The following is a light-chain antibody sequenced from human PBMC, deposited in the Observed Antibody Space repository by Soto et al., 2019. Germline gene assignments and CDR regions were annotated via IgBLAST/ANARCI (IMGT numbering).Light chain of an antibody. Sequence: DIQMTQSPSSLSASVGDRVTITCQASQAISNSLNWYQQKPGKAPKLLIYDASNLETGVPSRFSGSGSGTDFTFTISSLQTEDIAAYYCQQYDNLPYTFGQGTKLEIK. V-gene: IGKV1-33*01. CDR3: QQYDNLPYT. CDR2: DAS. J-gene: IGKJ2*01. CDR1: QAISNS.